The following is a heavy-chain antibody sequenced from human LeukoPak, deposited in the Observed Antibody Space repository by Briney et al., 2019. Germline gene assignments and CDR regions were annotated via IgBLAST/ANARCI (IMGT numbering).Heavy chain of an antibody. CDR1: GFTFGRYA. CDR2: ISHDGANK. J-gene: IGHJ6*02. D-gene: IGHD6-25*01. CDR3: ARSPGSSSGYYNYYYGMDV. V-gene: IGHV3-30*09. Sequence: GGSLRLSCATSGFTFGRYAMHWVRQAPGKGLERLAVISHDGANKYYADSVKGRFAISRDNSMRTLYLQMNSLRVDDTTIYYCARSPGSSSGYYNYYYGMDVWGPGTTVTVSS.